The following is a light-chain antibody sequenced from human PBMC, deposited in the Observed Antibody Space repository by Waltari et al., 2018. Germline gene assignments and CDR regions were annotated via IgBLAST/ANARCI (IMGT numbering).Light chain of an antibody. Sequence: RASQTFSSSYLAWYQQKPGQAPRLLIYGASTRAAGCPVRFSGSGSGTDFTLTISRLEPQDFAVYYCHHYGTSPPLTFGGGTKVEIK. J-gene: IGKJ4*01. CDR2: GAS. V-gene: IGKV3-20*01. CDR1: QTFSSSY. CDR3: HHYGTSPPLT.